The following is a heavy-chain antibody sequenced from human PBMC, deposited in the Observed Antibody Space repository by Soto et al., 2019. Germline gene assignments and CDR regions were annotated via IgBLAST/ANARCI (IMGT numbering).Heavy chain of an antibody. CDR2: INHSGST. Sequence: SSETLSLTCAVYGGSFSGYYWSWIRQPPGKGLEWIGEINHSGSTNYNPSLKSRVTISVDTSKNQFSLKLSSVTAADTAVYYCARGSPSGRYGMDVWGQGTTVTVSS. J-gene: IGHJ6*02. D-gene: IGHD3-10*01. CDR3: ARGSPSGRYGMDV. V-gene: IGHV4-34*01. CDR1: GGSFSGYY.